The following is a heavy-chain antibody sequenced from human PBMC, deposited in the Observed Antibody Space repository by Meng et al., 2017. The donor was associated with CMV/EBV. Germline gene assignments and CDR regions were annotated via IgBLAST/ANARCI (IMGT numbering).Heavy chain of an antibody. J-gene: IGHJ6*02. CDR3: ARDFWSGSKDV. CDR1: GFTFDDYG. CDR2: INWNCGST. Sequence: GESLKISCAASGFTFDDYGMSWVRQAPGKGLEWVSGINWNCGSTGYADSVKGRFTISRDNAKNSLYLQMNSLRAEDTALYYCARDFWSGSKDVWGQGTTVTVSS. D-gene: IGHD3-3*01. V-gene: IGHV3-20*04.